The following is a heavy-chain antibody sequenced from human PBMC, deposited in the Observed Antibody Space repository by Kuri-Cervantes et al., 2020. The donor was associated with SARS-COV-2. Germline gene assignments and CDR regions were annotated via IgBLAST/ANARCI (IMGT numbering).Heavy chain of an antibody. CDR1: GFTVSSNY. D-gene: IGHD3-9*01. CDR3: ARDRADILTGYSFYYYYYGMDV. CDR2: IYSGGST. J-gene: IGHJ6*02. V-gene: IGHV3-66*01. Sequence: GESLKISCAASGFTVSSNYMSWVRQAPGKGLEWVSVIYSGGSTYYADSVKGRFTISRDNSKNTLYLQMNSLRAEDTAVYYCARDRADILTGYSFYYYYYGMDVWGQGTTVTVSS.